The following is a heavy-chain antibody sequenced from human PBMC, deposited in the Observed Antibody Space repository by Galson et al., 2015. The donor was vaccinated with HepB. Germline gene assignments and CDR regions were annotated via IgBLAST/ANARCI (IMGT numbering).Heavy chain of an antibody. J-gene: IGHJ5*02. CDR3: ARLVAETSGTWFDP. Sequence: SVKVSCKASGYIFTGYYMHWVRQAPGQGLEWMGRINPNSGGTKYAQKFQGRVTMTRDTSISTVYMELSRLRSDDTAVYYCARLVAETSGTWFDPWGQGTLVTVSS. D-gene: IGHD3-10*01. CDR2: INPNSGGT. V-gene: IGHV1-2*06. CDR1: GYIFTGYY.